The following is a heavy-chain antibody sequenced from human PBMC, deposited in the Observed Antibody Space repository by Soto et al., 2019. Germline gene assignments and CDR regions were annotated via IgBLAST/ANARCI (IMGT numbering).Heavy chain of an antibody. CDR3: AKDSDYYDSSLYFDS. CDR2: ISATGRST. J-gene: IGHJ4*02. V-gene: IGHV3-23*01. CDR1: GFTFSTYA. Sequence: EGQLLESGGNLVQPGGSLRLSGAASGFTFSTYAMSWVRQAPGNGLEWVSSISATGRSTYYADAVKDRFTISRDNSMNRRYLQMSSLRAEDAAVYFCAKDSDYYDSSLYFDSWGQGTLVTVSS. D-gene: IGHD3-22*01.